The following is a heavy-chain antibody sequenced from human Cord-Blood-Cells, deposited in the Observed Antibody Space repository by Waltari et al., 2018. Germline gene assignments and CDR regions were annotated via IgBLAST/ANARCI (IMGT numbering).Heavy chain of an antibody. CDR2: ISAYNGNT. CDR1: GYTFTSYG. V-gene: IGHV1-18*01. D-gene: IGHD1-26*01. Sequence: QVQLVQSGAAVKKPEAQVKVSCTASGYTFTSYGISWVRQAPGQGLEWMGWISAYNGNTNYAQKLQGRVTMTTDTSTSTAYMELRSLRSDDTAVYYCARGKGVRVGATDFDYWGQGTLVTVSS. CDR3: ARGKGVRVGATDFDY. J-gene: IGHJ4*02.